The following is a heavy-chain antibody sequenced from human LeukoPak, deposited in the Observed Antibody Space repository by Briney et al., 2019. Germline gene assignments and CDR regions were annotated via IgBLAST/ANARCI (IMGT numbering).Heavy chain of an antibody. Sequence: GGSLRLSCAASGFTFSRYSMNWVRQAPGKGLEWVSSISGSSSYKYYADSVRGRFTISRDNAKNSLYLQMNSLRAEDTAVYYCARDFYDTSGYYYDYWGQGTLVTVSS. V-gene: IGHV3-21*01. CDR1: GFTFSRYS. D-gene: IGHD3-22*01. CDR2: ISGSSSYK. J-gene: IGHJ4*02. CDR3: ARDFYDTSGYYYDY.